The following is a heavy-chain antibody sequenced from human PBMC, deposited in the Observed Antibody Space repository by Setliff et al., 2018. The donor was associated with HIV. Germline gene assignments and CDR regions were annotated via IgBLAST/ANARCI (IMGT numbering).Heavy chain of an antibody. CDR2: SDYNGRT. J-gene: IGHJ6*03. D-gene: IGHD4-17*01. V-gene: IGHV4-31*03. CDR1: GASITRGGDF. Sequence: SETLSLTCSVSGASITRGGDFWSWIRQHPGKGLEWIGYSDYNGRTYYNPSLKSRVTISVDTSKNQFSLKLSSVTAADTAVYYCARGRVTVTTFVYYYYYMDVWDKGTTVTVSS. CDR3: ARGRVTVTTFVYYYYYMDV.